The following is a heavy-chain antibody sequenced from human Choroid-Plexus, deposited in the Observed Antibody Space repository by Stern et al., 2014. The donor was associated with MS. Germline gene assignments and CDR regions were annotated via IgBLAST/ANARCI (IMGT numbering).Heavy chain of an antibody. Sequence: MQLVESGGGVVQPGRPLRLSCVASGFTLGSCAMHWVRQAPGKGLEWVAGVSYDGSNKYYADSVKGRFTISRDNSQNTLYMQMSSLRPEDTAVYYCAKDRQYLTYFFDHWGQGSLVTVS. D-gene: IGHD2/OR15-2a*01. J-gene: IGHJ5*02. CDR1: GFTLGSCA. V-gene: IGHV3-30*18. CDR2: VSYDGSNK. CDR3: AKDRQYLTYFFDH.